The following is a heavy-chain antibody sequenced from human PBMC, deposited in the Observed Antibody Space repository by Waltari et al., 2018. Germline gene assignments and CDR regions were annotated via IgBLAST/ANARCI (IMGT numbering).Heavy chain of an antibody. D-gene: IGHD6-13*01. CDR2: IYYSGST. CDR3: ARRGSSSPSNFDY. J-gene: IGHJ4*02. CDR1: GGSISSSRYY. V-gene: IGHV4-39*07. Sequence: QLQLQESGPGLVKPSETLSLTCTVSGGSISSSRYYWGWIRQPPGKGLEWIGSIYYSGSTYYNPSLKSRVTISVDTSKNQFSLKLSSVTAADTAVYYCARRGSSSPSNFDYWGQGTLVTVSS.